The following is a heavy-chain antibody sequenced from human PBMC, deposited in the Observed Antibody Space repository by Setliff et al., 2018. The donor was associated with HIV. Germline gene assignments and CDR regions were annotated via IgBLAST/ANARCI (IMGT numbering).Heavy chain of an antibody. CDR2: SIPVLGIG. CDR1: GGTFSSYT. CDR3: ARADSSNWYHVDY. V-gene: IGHV1-69*02. Sequence: SVKVSCKASGGTFSSYTINWVRQAPGQGLEWMGRSIPVLGIGNDEQAQKFKGRVTFTADKSTSTAYMELSSLRSGDTAVYYCARADSSNWYHVDYWGQGTLVTVSS. D-gene: IGHD6-13*01. J-gene: IGHJ4*02.